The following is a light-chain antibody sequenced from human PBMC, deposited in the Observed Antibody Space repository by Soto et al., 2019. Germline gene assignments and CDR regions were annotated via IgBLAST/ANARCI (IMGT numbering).Light chain of an antibody. Sequence: QSVLTQPSSASGTPGQRVSISCSGTSSNVGRNFVYWYQQLPGSAPRLLIQNNDQRPSGVPDRFSGSKSGTSASLAVRGLQSEDEGLYHYAAWDDTLATLVFGGGTKLTVL. CDR1: SSNVGRNF. CDR2: NND. CDR3: AAWDDTLATLV. J-gene: IGLJ3*02. V-gene: IGLV1-47*01.